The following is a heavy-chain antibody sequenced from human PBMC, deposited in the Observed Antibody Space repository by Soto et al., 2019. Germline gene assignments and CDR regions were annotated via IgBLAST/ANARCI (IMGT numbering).Heavy chain of an antibody. CDR3: ARDQRITIFGVVTHDAFDI. D-gene: IGHD3-3*01. V-gene: IGHV4-4*02. J-gene: IGHJ3*02. CDR2: IYHSGST. CDR1: SGSISSSNW. Sequence: PSETLSLTCAVSSGSISSSNWWSWVRQPPGKGLEWIGEIYHSGSTNYNPSLKSRVTISVDKSKNQFSLKLSSVTAADTAVYYCARDQRITIFGVVTHDAFDIWGQGTMVTVSS.